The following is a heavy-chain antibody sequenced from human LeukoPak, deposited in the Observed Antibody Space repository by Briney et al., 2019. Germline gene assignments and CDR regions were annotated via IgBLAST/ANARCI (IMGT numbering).Heavy chain of an antibody. D-gene: IGHD3-22*01. CDR1: GFTFSSCS. CDR2: ISYDGSNK. CDR3: ARQYYYDSSGYGPFDY. Sequence: GGSLRLSCAASGFTFSSCSMNWVRQAPGKGLEWVAVISYDGSNKYYADSVKGRFTISRDNSKNTLYLQMNSLRAEDTAVYYCARQYYYDSSGYGPFDYWGQGTLVTVSS. V-gene: IGHV3-30*03. J-gene: IGHJ4*02.